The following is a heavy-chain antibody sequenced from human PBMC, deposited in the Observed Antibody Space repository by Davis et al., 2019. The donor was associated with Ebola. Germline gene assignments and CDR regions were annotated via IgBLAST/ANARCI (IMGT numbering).Heavy chain of an antibody. J-gene: IGHJ4*02. D-gene: IGHD2-21*02. Sequence: GESLKISCAGSGFTFNNYGMSWVRQAPGKGLEWVSVISGRGTNIYYADSVKGRFTVSRDNSKSTLYLQMNSLRAEDTAVYYCAKESASCGGDCYSLSDYWGQGTLVTVSS. V-gene: IGHV3-23*01. CDR2: ISGRGTNI. CDR3: AKESASCGGDCYSLSDY. CDR1: GFTFNNYG.